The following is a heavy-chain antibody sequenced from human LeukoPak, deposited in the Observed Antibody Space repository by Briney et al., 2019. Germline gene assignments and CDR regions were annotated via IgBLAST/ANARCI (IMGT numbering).Heavy chain of an antibody. Sequence: PGGSLRLSCAASGFTVSSKYMSWVRQAPGKGLEWVSVIYSGGNTYYADSVKGRFTISRDNSKNTMYLQMNSLRAEDTAVYYCARVDSSGYYKNYFDYWGRGTLVTVSS. CDR2: IYSGGNT. V-gene: IGHV3-53*01. D-gene: IGHD3-22*01. J-gene: IGHJ4*02. CDR3: ARVDSSGYYKNYFDY. CDR1: GFTVSSKY.